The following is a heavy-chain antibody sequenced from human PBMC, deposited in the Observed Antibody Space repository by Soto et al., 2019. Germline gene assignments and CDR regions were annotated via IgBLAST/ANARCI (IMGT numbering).Heavy chain of an antibody. CDR3: ARHYCAGDCYPDHFDY. Sequence: GESLKISCKGSGYSFTSYWIGWVRQMPGKGLEWMGIIYPGDSDTRYSPSFQGQVTISADKSISTAYLQWSSLKASDTAMYYCARHYCAGDCYPDHFDYCGQGPLVTVYS. V-gene: IGHV5-51*01. CDR1: GYSFTSYW. CDR2: IYPGDSDT. J-gene: IGHJ4*02. D-gene: IGHD2-21*02.